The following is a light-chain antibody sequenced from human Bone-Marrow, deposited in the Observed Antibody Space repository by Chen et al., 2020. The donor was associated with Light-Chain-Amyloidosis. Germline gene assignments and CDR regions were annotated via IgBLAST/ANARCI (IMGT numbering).Light chain of an antibody. V-gene: IGLV3-21*02. J-gene: IGLJ3*02. CDR2: DDS. CDR3: QVWDRSSDRPV. CDR1: NIGSTS. Sequence: SYVLTQPSSVSVAPGQTATIACGGNNIGSTSVHWYQQTPGQAPLLVVYDDSDRPSGIPERLSGSNSGNTATVTISRDEAGDEADYYCQVWDRSSDRPVFGGGTKLTVL.